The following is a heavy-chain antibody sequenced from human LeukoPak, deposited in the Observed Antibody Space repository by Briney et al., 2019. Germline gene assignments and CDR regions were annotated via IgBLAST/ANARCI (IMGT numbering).Heavy chain of an antibody. Sequence: KPSETLSLTCTVSGGSISSYYWSWIRQPPGKGLEWIGYIYYSGSTNYNPSLKSRVTISVDTSKSQFSLKLNSVTAADTAVYYCASGPYSGSLHAFDIWGQGTMVTVSS. CDR3: ASGPYSGSLHAFDI. V-gene: IGHV4-59*08. CDR2: IYYSGST. J-gene: IGHJ3*02. D-gene: IGHD1-26*01. CDR1: GGSISSYY.